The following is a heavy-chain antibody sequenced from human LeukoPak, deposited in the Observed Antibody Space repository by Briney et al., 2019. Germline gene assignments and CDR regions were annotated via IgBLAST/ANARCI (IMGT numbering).Heavy chain of an antibody. CDR1: GFSFSNYW. J-gene: IGHJ4*02. Sequence: GGSLRLSCAASGFSFSNYWMSWVRQAPGKGLEWVGRIKSKTDGGTTDYAAPVKGRFTISRDDSKNTLYLQMNSLKTEDTAVYYCTSEPTYYYDSSGYPRPDYWGQGTLVTVSS. V-gene: IGHV3-15*01. CDR2: IKSKTDGGTT. CDR3: TSEPTYYYDSSGYPRPDY. D-gene: IGHD3-22*01.